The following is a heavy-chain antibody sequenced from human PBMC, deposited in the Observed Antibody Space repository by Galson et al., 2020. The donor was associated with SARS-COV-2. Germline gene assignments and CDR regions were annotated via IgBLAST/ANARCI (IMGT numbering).Heavy chain of an antibody. CDR2: ISGYNGDT. V-gene: IGHV1-18*01. Sequence: ASVTVSSQASGYIFNTYGIRWVRQAPGQGLAWMGWISGYNGDTILAQKLQGRVTMTTDTSTSTVYMELRSLISDDTAVYYCARDIYDSSGYQMGYWGQGTLVTVSS. CDR1: GYIFNTYG. J-gene: IGHJ4*02. CDR3: ARDIYDSSGYQMGY. D-gene: IGHD3-22*01.